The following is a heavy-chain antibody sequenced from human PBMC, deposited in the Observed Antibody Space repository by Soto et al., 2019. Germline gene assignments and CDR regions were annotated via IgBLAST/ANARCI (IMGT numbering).Heavy chain of an antibody. CDR2: IYHTGTN. J-gene: IGHJ5*02. CDR1: GGSISNVGYF. V-gene: IGHV4-30-4*01. CDR3: ARVMAAMQNWLNP. D-gene: IGHD2-2*01. Sequence: QVQLQEPGPGLVKPSQTLSLTCTNYGGSISNVGYFWSWIRQPPGKVLEWIGFIYHTGTNYYNSSLRTRVSISIDTSKSQFSLQLNSVTAADTAVYYCARVMAAMQNWLNPWGQGTLVTVSP.